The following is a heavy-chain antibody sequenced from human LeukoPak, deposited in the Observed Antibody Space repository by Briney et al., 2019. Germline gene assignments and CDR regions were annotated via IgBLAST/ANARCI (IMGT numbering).Heavy chain of an antibody. D-gene: IGHD2-15*01. J-gene: IGHJ3*02. CDR3: ASNVEVVAATNDAFDI. CDR2: INHSGST. CDR1: GGSFSGYY. Sequence: SETLSLTCAVYGGSFSGYYWSWIRQPPGKGLEWIGEINHSGSTNYNPSLKSRVTISVDTSKNQFSLKLSSVTAADTAVYYCASNVEVVAATNDAFDIWGQGTMVTVSS. V-gene: IGHV4-34*01.